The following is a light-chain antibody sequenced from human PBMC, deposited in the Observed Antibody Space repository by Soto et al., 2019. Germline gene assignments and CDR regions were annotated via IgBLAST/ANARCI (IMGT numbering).Light chain of an antibody. CDR3: QQYNNWLRT. CDR2: GAS. Sequence: EIVMTQSAATLSVSPGERATLSCRASQSVSSNLAWYQQKPGQAPRLLIYGASTRATAIPARFSGSGSGTEFTLTISRLQSEDFEVYYCQQYNNWLRTFGQGTKLDIK. CDR1: QSVSSN. V-gene: IGKV3-15*01. J-gene: IGKJ1*01.